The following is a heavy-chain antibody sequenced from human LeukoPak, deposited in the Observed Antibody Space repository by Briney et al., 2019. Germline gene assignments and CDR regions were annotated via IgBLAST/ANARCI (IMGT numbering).Heavy chain of an antibody. J-gene: IGHJ5*02. CDR3: ARDGVYYGEGFGWFDP. D-gene: IGHD4-17*01. V-gene: IGHV3-30*03. CDR2: ISYDGSNK. Sequence: PGGSLRLSCAASGFTFSSYGMHWVRQAPGKGLEWVAVISYDGSNKYYADSVKGRFTIFRDNSKNTLYLQMNSLGAEDTAVYYCARDGVYYGEGFGWFDPWGQGTLVTVSS. CDR1: GFTFSSYG.